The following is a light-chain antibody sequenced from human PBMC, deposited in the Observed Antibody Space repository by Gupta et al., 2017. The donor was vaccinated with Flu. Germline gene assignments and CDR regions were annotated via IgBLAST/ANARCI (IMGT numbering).Light chain of an antibody. Sequence: DIVLTQSPLSLPVTPGEPASISCRSSQSLLHSNEYNYLDWYLLKPGQSPQLLIYLGSNRASGVPDRFSGSGSGTDFTLKISRVEAEDVGVYYCMQAVQIPQTFGQGTKVEIK. CDR2: LGS. J-gene: IGKJ1*01. CDR1: QSLLHSNEYNY. CDR3: MQAVQIPQT. V-gene: IGKV2-28*01.